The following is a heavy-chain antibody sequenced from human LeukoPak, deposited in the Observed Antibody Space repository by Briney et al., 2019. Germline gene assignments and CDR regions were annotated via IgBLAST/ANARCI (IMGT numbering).Heavy chain of an antibody. CDR3: ARTQDRIAARS. Sequence: GESLKISCKGSGYSFTSYWIGWVRQMPGKGLEWMGIIYPGDSDTRYSPSFQGQVTISADRSINTAYPQWSSLKASDTAIYYCARTQDRIAARSWGQGTLVTVSS. CDR1: GYSFTSYW. J-gene: IGHJ4*02. V-gene: IGHV5-51*01. CDR2: IYPGDSDT. D-gene: IGHD6-13*01.